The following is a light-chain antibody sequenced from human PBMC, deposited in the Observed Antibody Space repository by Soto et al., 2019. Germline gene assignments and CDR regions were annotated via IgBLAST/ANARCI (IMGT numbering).Light chain of an antibody. J-gene: IGLJ1*01. CDR3: CSYAGSTPYV. Sequence: QSVLTQPASVSGSPGQSITISCTGTSRDVGSYNLVSWYQQHPGKAPKLMIYEVSKRHSGVSNRFSGSKSGNTASLTISGLQAEDEADYYCCSYAGSTPYVFGTGTQVTVL. CDR1: SRDVGSYNL. V-gene: IGLV2-23*02. CDR2: EVS.